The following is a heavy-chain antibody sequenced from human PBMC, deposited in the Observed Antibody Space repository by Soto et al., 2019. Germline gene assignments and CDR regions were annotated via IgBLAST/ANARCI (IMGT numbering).Heavy chain of an antibody. CDR1: GYTFTRYG. D-gene: IGHD2-2*01. Sequence: ASVKVSCKAAGYTFTRYGISWVRQAPGQGLEWMGWISAYNGNTNYAQKLQGRVTMTTDTSTSTAYMELRSLRSDDTAVYYCARDHCSSTSCYVGWFDPWGQGTLVTVSS. CDR2: ISAYNGNT. CDR3: ARDHCSSTSCYVGWFDP. J-gene: IGHJ5*02. V-gene: IGHV1-18*01.